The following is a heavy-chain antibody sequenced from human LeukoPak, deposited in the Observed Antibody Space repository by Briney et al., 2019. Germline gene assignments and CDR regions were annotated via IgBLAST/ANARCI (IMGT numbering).Heavy chain of an antibody. CDR3: ARELGYCSSTSCYSNWFDP. Sequence: PGKSLRLSCAASGFTFSDYYMSWIRQAPGKGLEWVSYISSSGSTIYYADSVKGRFTISRDNAKNSLYLQMNSLRAEDTAVYYCARELGYCSSTSCYSNWFDPWGQGTLVTVSS. D-gene: IGHD2-2*01. V-gene: IGHV3-11*01. CDR1: GFTFSDYY. J-gene: IGHJ5*02. CDR2: ISSSGSTI.